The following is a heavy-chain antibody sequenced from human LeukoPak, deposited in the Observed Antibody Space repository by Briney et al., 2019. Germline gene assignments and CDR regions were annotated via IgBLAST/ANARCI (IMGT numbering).Heavy chain of an antibody. V-gene: IGHV4-59*11. CDR2: IYYSGST. Sequence: PSETLSLTCIVSGGSISSHYWSWILQPPGKGLEWIGSIYYSGSTNYNPSLKSRVTISIDTSKNHFSLKVSSVTAADTAVYYCARAEVDWFDPWGQGTLVTVSS. CDR1: GGSISSHY. CDR3: ARAEVDWFDP. J-gene: IGHJ5*02.